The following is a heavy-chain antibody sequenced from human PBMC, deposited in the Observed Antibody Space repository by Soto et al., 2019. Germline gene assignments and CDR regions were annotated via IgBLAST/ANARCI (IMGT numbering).Heavy chain of an antibody. Sequence: QVQLQESGPGLVKSSQTLSLTCTVSGGSISSDGNYWSWIRQHPGKGLEWIGYIYYSGSTYYNPSVKSRVTITVDTSKNQCSLKLNSVTAADTAVYYCARARMVRGIIYYYGMDVWGQGTTVTVSS. CDR3: ARARMVRGIIYYYGMDV. CDR1: GGSISSDGNY. CDR2: IYYSGST. D-gene: IGHD3-10*01. J-gene: IGHJ6*02. V-gene: IGHV4-31*03.